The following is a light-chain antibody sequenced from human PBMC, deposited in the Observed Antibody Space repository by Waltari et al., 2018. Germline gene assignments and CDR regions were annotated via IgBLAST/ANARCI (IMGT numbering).Light chain of an antibody. J-gene: IGKJ1*01. Sequence: EIVLTQSPGTLALSPGERATLSCRASQSVGRDLAWYQQKPGQAPRLLIYDASSRATGISDKFSGSGSGTDFSLTISRVEPEDFAVYFCQMYVRLPVTFGQGTKVEVK. CDR1: QSVGRD. CDR3: QMYVRLPVT. V-gene: IGKV3-20*01. CDR2: DAS.